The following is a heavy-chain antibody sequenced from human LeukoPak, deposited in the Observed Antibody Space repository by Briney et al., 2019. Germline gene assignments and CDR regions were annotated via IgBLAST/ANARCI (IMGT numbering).Heavy chain of an antibody. Sequence: PGGSLRLSCAASGFTFSNYSMSWVRQAPGKGLEWVSSITRSSSYIYYADSVKGRFTISRDNAKKSLYLQMNSLRVEDTGVYYCASWGEGALDNWGQGTLVTVSS. CDR3: ASWGEGALDN. V-gene: IGHV3-21*01. J-gene: IGHJ4*02. D-gene: IGHD1-26*01. CDR2: ITRSSSYI. CDR1: GFTFSNYS.